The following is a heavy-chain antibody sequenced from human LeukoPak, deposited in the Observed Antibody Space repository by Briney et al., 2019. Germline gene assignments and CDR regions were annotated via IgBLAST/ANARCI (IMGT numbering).Heavy chain of an antibody. J-gene: IGHJ4*02. CDR2: ISGSGGSI. V-gene: IGHV3-23*01. Sequence: PGGSLRLSCAASGFTFSGYAMSWVRQAPGKGLEWVSAISGSGGSIYYADSVKGRFTISRDNSKNTLYLQMNSLRAEDTAVYYCAKELIAAPYYFDYWGQGTLVTVSS. CDR1: GFTFSGYA. D-gene: IGHD6-6*01. CDR3: AKELIAAPYYFDY.